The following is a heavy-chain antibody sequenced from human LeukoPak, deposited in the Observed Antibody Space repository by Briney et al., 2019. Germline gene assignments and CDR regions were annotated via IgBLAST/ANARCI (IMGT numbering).Heavy chain of an antibody. J-gene: IGHJ4*02. Sequence: GGSLRLSCAASGFTFSSYSMNWVRQAPGKGLEWVSYISSSSSTIYYTDSVKGRFTISRDSAKNSLYLQMNMLRAEDTAVYYCARDGRYSGGFDNWGQGTLVTVSS. CDR3: ARDGRYSGGFDN. D-gene: IGHD1-26*01. V-gene: IGHV3-48*01. CDR1: GFTFSSYS. CDR2: ISSSSSTI.